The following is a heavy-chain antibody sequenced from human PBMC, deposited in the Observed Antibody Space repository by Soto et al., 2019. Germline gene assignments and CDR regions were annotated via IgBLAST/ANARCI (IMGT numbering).Heavy chain of an antibody. CDR2: IRNSGNTI. V-gene: IGHV3-48*02. CDR1: GFIFSNYH. Sequence: PGGSLGLSCAASGFIFSNYHMNWVRQAPGKGLEWVSYIRNSGNTIYYANSVKGRFTISRDNAKDSLYLQMNSLRDEDTAVYYCTRQNIEHSSGRYPWGQGTLVTVS. J-gene: IGHJ5*02. CDR3: TRQNIEHSSGRYP. D-gene: IGHD6-25*01.